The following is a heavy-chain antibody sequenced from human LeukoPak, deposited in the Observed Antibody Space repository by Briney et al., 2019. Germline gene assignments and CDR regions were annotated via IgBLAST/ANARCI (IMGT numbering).Heavy chain of an antibody. CDR1: GFTFSSYG. V-gene: IGHV3-33*01. D-gene: IGHD3-9*01. J-gene: IGHJ6*02. CDR3: ARVANITTFGMDV. Sequence: GRSLRLSCAASGFTFSSYGMHWVRQVRQAPGKGPEWVAVIWFDGSKKYYSDSVKGRFTISRDNSKNTLYLQMNSLRAEDTAVYYCARVANITTFGMDVWGQGTTVIVSS. CDR2: IWFDGSKK.